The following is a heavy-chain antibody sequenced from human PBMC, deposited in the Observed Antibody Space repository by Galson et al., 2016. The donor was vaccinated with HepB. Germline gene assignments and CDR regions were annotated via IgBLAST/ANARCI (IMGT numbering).Heavy chain of an antibody. CDR2: ISWDGGST. D-gene: IGHD2-2*01. V-gene: IGHV3-43*01. CDR1: GFTFDDYT. J-gene: IGHJ4*02. Sequence: ASGFTFDDYTMHWVRQAPGKGLEWVSLISWDGGSTYYADSVKGRFTISRDNSKNSLYLQMNSLRTEDTALYYCAKEGLGAAMFYFDYWGQGTLVTVSS. CDR3: AKEGLGAAMFYFDY.